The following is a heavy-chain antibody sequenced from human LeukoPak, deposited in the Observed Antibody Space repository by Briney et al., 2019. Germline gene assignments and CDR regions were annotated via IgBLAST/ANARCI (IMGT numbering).Heavy chain of an antibody. V-gene: IGHV1-2*04. J-gene: IGHJ4*02. CDR1: GYTFTGYY. D-gene: IGHD6-19*01. CDR2: INPNGGGT. Sequence: ASVKVSCKASGYTFTGYYMHWVRQAPGQGLEWMGWINPNGGGTNYAQKFQGWVTMTRDTSISTAYMELSRLRSDDTAVYYCARGLYVAGEEFNYWGQGTLVTVSS. CDR3: ARGLYVAGEEFNY.